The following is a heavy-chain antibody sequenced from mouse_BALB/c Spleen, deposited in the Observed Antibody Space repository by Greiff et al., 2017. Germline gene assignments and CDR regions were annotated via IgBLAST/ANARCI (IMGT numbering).Heavy chain of an antibody. CDR2: ISYDGSN. V-gene: IGHV3-6*02. Sequence: DVKLQQSGPGLVKPSQSLSLTCSVTGYSITSGYYWNLIRQFPGNKLEWMGYISYDGSNNYNPSLKNRISITRDTSKNQFFLKLNSVTTEDTATYYCARGDGNYGGDDWGEGTAVTVSS. J-gene: IGHJ4*01. CDR3: ARGDGNYGGDD. CDR1: GYSITSGYY. D-gene: IGHD2-1*01.